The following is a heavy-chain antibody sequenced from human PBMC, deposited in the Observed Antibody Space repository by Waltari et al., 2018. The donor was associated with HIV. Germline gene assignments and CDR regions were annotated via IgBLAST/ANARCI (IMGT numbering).Heavy chain of an antibody. J-gene: IGHJ3*02. CDR3: ARSRHDYYDSSGYYRGAFDI. CDR1: GGAVRTIDSY. CDR2: IYYNENT. V-gene: IGHV4-30-4*08. Sequence: QVQLQESGPGLVKHSQTLSLTCTVSGGAVRTIDSYWNWIRTPPGKGLEWIGYIYYNENTYYNPSLKSRLTISLDRSKSQFSLKLSSVTAADTAVYYCARSRHDYYDSSGYYRGAFDIWGQGTMVPVSS. D-gene: IGHD3-22*01.